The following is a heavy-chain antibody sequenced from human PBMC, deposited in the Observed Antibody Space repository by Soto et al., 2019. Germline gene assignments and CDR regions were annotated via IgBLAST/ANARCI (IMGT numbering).Heavy chain of an antibody. CDR3: ARDHGGQSGNFIFAN. J-gene: IGHJ4*02. CDR2: LWYRGSDK. Sequence: GGSLRLSCATSGFTFSDYVMHWVRQAPGKGLEWVAVLWYRGSDKFYADSVKGRFTISRDNSKNTLYLQMNSLRAEDTAVYYCARDHGGQSGNFIFANWGQGTPVTVSS. V-gene: IGHV3-33*01. D-gene: IGHD3-16*01. CDR1: GFTFSDYV.